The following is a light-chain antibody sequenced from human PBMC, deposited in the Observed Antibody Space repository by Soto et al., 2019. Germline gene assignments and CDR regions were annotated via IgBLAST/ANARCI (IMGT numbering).Light chain of an antibody. Sequence: VVLTQPPATLSFSLGERXXXXXXASQSISEFLAWYQQKPGQAPRLLIYDASNRATGTPARFSGSGSGTDFTLTISSLEAEDFALYYCQQRSKWPVTFGGGTKVDIK. CDR2: DAS. CDR1: QSISEF. V-gene: IGKV3-11*01. J-gene: IGKJ4*01. CDR3: QQRSKWPVT.